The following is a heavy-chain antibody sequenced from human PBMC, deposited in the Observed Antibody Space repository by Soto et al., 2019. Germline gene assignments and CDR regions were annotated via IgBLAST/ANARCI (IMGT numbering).Heavy chain of an antibody. J-gene: IGHJ6*02. Sequence: QVQLVQSGAEVKKPGSSVKVSCKASGGTLSNYATNWVRQAPGQGLEWLGGMNPILGTQRIAQKFQGRVTLTAEKSTSTVYMELSSLRSDDTAVYYCARDQRMAEAHRDYYFYGLDVWGQGTTVTVSS. CDR1: GGTLSNYA. V-gene: IGHV1-69*06. D-gene: IGHD6-19*01. CDR3: ARDQRMAEAHRDYYFYGLDV. CDR2: MNPILGTQ.